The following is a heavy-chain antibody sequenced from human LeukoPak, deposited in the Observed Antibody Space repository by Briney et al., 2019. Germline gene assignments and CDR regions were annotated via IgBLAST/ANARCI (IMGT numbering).Heavy chain of an antibody. J-gene: IGHJ4*02. CDR3: ARTPPVAAAGSFDY. CDR1: GFSLSTSGMC. V-gene: IGHV2-70*11. D-gene: IGHD6-13*01. Sequence: ESGPALVKPTQTLTLTCTFSGFSLSTSGMCVSWIRQPPGKALEWLARIDWDDDKYYSTSLKTRLTISMDTSKNQVVLTMTNMDPVDTATYYCARTPPVAAAGSFDYWGQGTLVTASS. CDR2: IDWDDDK.